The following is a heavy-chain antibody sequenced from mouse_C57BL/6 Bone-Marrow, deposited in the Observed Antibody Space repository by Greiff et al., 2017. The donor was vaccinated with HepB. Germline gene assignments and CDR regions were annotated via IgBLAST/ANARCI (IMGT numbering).Heavy chain of an antibody. V-gene: IGHV14-3*01. J-gene: IGHJ2*01. D-gene: IGHD1-1*01. CDR1: GFNIKNTY. CDR3: ARWGFYYYGSSSYYFDY. CDR2: IDPANGNT. Sequence: VQLKESVAELVRPGASVKLSCTASGFNIKNTYMHWVKQRPEQGLEWIGRIDPANGNTKYAPKFQGKATITADTSSNTAYLQLSSLTSEDTAIYYCARWGFYYYGSSSYYFDYWGQGTTLTVSS.